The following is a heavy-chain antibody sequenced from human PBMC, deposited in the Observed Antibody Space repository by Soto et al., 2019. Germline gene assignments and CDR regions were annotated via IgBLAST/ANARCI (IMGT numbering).Heavy chain of an antibody. CDR1: GGSVSSGSYY. V-gene: IGHV4-61*01. D-gene: IGHD4-17*01. CDR3: ARDPGDYGAFDI. CDR2: IYYSGST. J-gene: IGHJ3*02. Sequence: SETLSLTCTVSGGSVSSGSYYWSWIRQPPGKGLEWIGYIYYSGSTNYNPSLMSRVTISVDTSKNQFSLKLSSVTAADTAVYYCARDPGDYGAFDIWGQGTMVTVSS.